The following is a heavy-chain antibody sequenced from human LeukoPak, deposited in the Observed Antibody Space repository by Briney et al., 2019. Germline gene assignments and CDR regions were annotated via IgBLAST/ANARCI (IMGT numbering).Heavy chain of an antibody. J-gene: IGHJ4*02. CDR3: ARAHLAYCGGDCYPFDY. CDR2: IYSGGST. V-gene: IGHV3-66*01. Sequence: GGSLRLSCAASGFTVSSNYMSWVRQAPGKGLEWVSVIYSGGSTYYADSVKGRFTISRDNSKNTLYLQMNSLRAEDTAVYYCARAHLAYCGGDCYPFDYWGQGTLVTVSS. CDR1: GFTVSSNY. D-gene: IGHD2-21*02.